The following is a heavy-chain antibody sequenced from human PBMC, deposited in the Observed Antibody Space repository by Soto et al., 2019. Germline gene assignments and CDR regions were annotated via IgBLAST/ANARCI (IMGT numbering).Heavy chain of an antibody. V-gene: IGHV2-5*02. Sequence: QITLKESGPSLVILTTTRTLTCTFPDFSLSTSGVGVAWVRQPPGQALEWLALTYWDDDKRYSPSLRSSLTITKDTSKNHVVLTMTNMDPVDTGTYYCAHKGGRGAGMDVWGQGTTVTVAS. CDR1: DFSLSTSGVG. J-gene: IGHJ6*02. CDR2: TYWDDDK. D-gene: IGHD2-15*01. CDR3: AHKGGRGAGMDV.